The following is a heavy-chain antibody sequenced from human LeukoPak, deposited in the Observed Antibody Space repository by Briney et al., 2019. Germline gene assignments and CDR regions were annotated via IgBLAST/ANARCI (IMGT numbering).Heavy chain of an antibody. D-gene: IGHD1-26*01. CDR2: IYSSGSA. CDR3: ARHDFYSASFPFDY. V-gene: IGHV4-39*01. J-gene: IGHJ4*02. Sequence: SETLSLTCIVSGGSINTGSYSWGWIRQPPGKALEWIGSIYSSGSAHYTPSLKTRVTISVDTSRSQFSLKVTSLTAPDTAVYYSARHDFYSASFPFDYWGQGTLVVVSS. CDR1: GGSINTGSYS.